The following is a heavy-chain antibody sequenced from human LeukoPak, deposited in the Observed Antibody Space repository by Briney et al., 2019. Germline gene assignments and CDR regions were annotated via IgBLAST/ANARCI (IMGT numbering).Heavy chain of an antibody. CDR1: GFTFSSYS. J-gene: IGHJ6*03. V-gene: IGHV3-21*01. CDR3: ARDWVTTTGLKYYYYMDV. CDR2: ISSSSSYI. Sequence: GGSLRLSCAASGFTFSSYSMNWVRRAPGKGLEWVSSISSSSSYIYYADSVKGRFTISRDNAKNSLYLQMNSLRAEDTAVYYCARDWVTTTGLKYYYYMDVWGKGTTVTVSS. D-gene: IGHD1-1*01.